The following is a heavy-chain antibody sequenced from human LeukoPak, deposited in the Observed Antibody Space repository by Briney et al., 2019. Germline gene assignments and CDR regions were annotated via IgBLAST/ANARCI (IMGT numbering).Heavy chain of an antibody. D-gene: IGHD3-16*01. J-gene: IGHJ4*02. V-gene: IGHV3-30*02. Sequence: PGASLRLSCATSGFTFYTYGIHWVRQAPGKGLEWVAFIRYDGINKYYADSVKGRFTISRDTSKTTTYLQMNSLRVEDTAVYYCAKEEGGTYYWGIFESWGQGTLVTVSS. CDR2: IRYDGINK. CDR3: AKEEGGTYYWGIFES. CDR1: GFTFYTYG.